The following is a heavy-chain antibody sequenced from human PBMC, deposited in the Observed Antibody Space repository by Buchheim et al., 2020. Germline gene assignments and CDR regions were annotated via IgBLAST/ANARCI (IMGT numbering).Heavy chain of an antibody. J-gene: IGHJ4*02. V-gene: IGHV3-74*01. CDR1: GFTFSNYW. Sequence: EVLLVESGGGLVQPGGSLRLSCAASGFTFSNYWMHWARQAPGKGLVWVSRINSDGSSTNYADSVKGRFTISRDNAENKLYLQMNSLRAEDTAVYYCARDWYCTSSSCRYFDYWGQGT. CDR2: INSDGSST. CDR3: ARDWYCTSSSCRYFDY. D-gene: IGHD2-2*01.